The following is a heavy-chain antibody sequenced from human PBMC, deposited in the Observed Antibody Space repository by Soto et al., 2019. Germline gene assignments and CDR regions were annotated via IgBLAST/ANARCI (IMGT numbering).Heavy chain of an antibody. CDR1: GGSFSGYY. V-gene: IGHV4-34*01. CDR3: ASRGYSYGP. CDR2: INHSGST. J-gene: IGHJ5*02. Sequence: SETLSLTCAVYGGSFSGYYWSWIRQPPGKGLEWIGEINHSGSTNYNPSLKSRVTISVDTSKNQFTLKLSSVTAADTAVYYCASRGYSYGPWGQGTLVTVSS. D-gene: IGHD5-18*01.